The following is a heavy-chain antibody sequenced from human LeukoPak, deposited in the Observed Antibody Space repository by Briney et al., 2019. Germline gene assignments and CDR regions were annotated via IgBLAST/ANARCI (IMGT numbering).Heavy chain of an antibody. CDR1: GGTFSSYA. CDR2: IIPIFGTA. V-gene: IGHV1-69*13. Sequence: SVKVSCKASGGTFSSYAISWVRQAPGQGLEWMGGIIPIFGTANYAQKFQGRVTITADESTSTAYMELSSLRSEDTAVYYCARVFTMVRGAFGPWGQGTLVTVSS. D-gene: IGHD3-10*01. CDR3: ARVFTMVRGAFGP. J-gene: IGHJ5*02.